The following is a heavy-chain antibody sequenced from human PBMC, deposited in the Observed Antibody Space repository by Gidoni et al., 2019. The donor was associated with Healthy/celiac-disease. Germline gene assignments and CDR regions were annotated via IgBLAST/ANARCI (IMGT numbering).Heavy chain of an antibody. J-gene: IGHJ5*02. Sequence: QLQLVQSGAEGKKPGASVKVSCKVSGYTLTELSMHWVRQTPGEGLECMGGFDTEDGETIYAQKFQGRVTMTEDTSTDTAYMELSGLRSEDTAVYYCATSYSSSSESWFDPWGQGTLVTVSS. CDR1: GYTLTELS. V-gene: IGHV1-24*01. CDR2: FDTEDGET. D-gene: IGHD6-6*01. CDR3: ATSYSSSSESWFDP.